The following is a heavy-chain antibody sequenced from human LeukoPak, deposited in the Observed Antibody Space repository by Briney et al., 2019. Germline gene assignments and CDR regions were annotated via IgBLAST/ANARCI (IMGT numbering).Heavy chain of an antibody. CDR2: INAGNGNT. CDR3: ARKYSDSSAYILDY. D-gene: IGHD3-22*01. V-gene: IGHV1-3*01. Sequence: ASVKVSCKASGYTFTTYAMHWVRQAPRQRLEWMGWINAGNGNTEYSQKFQGRVTITRDTSATTAYMEVSSLRSEDTAVYYCARKYSDSSAYILDYWGQGTLVTVSS. CDR1: GYTFTTYA. J-gene: IGHJ4*02.